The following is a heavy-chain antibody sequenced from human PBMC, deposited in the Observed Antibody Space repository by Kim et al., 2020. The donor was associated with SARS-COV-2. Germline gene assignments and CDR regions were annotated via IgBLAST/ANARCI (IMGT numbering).Heavy chain of an antibody. CDR2: ISYDGSNK. CDR1: GFTFSSYG. V-gene: IGHV3-30*18. D-gene: IGHD3-10*01. J-gene: IGHJ5*02. CDR3: AKDILGYYGSGAPQFDP. Sequence: GGSLRLSCAASGFTFSSYGMHWVRQAPGKGLEWVAVISYDGSNKYYADSVKGRFTISRDNSKNTLYLQMNSLRAEDTAVYYCAKDILGYYGSGAPQFDPWGQGTLVTVSS.